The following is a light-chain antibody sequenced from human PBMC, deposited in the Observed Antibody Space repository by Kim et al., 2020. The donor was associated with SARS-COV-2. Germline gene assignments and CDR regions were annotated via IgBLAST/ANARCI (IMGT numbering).Light chain of an antibody. J-gene: IGKJ5*01. CDR3: QQRRT. CDR1: QAVPGN. CDR2: DAS. V-gene: IGKV3-11*01. Sequence: ATLSLSPGERAPLSCRASQAVPGNLAWYQHNPGRAPRLLIYDASNRATGIPARFSGSGSGTDFTLTISSLEPEDFAVYYCQQRRTFGQGTRLEIK.